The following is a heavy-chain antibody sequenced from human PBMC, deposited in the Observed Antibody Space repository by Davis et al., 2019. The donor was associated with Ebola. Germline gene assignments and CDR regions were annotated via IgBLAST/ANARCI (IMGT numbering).Heavy chain of an antibody. CDR3: AREIVVVVAATGYYYYDMDV. CDR1: GYTFTSYY. J-gene: IGHJ6*04. D-gene: IGHD2-15*01. V-gene: IGHV1-46*01. CDR2: INPSGGRT. Sequence: ASVKVSCKASGYTFTSYYMHWVRQAPGQGLEWMGIINPSGGRTSYAQKFQGRVTMTRDTSTSTVYMELSSLRSEDTAVYYCAREIVVVVAATGYYYYDMDVWGKGTTVTVSS.